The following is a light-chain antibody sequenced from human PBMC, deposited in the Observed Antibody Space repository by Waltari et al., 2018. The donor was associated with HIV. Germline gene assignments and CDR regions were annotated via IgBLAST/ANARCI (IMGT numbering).Light chain of an antibody. J-gene: IGLJ2*01. CDR3: SSYAGSNNVV. CDR2: EVS. CDR1: SSDVGGYNY. V-gene: IGLV2-8*01. Sequence: QSALTQPPSASGSPGKPVTISCTGTSSDVGGYNYVSWYQHHPGKAPKLMIYEVSKRPSGVPDRFSGSKSGNTASLTVSGLQAEDEADYYCSSYAGSNNVVFGGGTKLTVL.